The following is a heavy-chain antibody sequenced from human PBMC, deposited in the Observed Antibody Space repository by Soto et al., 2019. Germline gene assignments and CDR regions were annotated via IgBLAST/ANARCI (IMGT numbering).Heavy chain of an antibody. Sequence: GSLRLSCAASGFTFRSSGMSWVRLPPGNGLEWVANIKDDGSETDYVDSVKGRFTISRDNAKNSLYLQMNSLRVEDTAVYYCVPSYAARGWYEGSDYWGRGTVVTVSS. CDR1: GFTFRSSG. J-gene: IGHJ4*02. D-gene: IGHD6-19*01. V-gene: IGHV3-7*03. CDR2: IKDDGSET. CDR3: VPSYAARGWYEGSDY.